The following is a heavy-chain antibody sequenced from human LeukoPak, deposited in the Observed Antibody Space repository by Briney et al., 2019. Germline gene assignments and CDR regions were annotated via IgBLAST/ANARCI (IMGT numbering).Heavy chain of an antibody. V-gene: IGHV1-18*01. Sequence: ASVKVSCKASGYTFTSYGISWVRQAPGQGLEWMGWISAYNGNTNYAEKLQGRVTMTTDTYTSTAYMELRRLRSDDTAVYYCARGEVYGSSGYPFDYGGQGTLVTVSS. CDR1: GYTFTSYG. J-gene: IGHJ4*02. CDR3: ARGEVYGSSGYPFDY. CDR2: ISAYNGNT. D-gene: IGHD3-22*01.